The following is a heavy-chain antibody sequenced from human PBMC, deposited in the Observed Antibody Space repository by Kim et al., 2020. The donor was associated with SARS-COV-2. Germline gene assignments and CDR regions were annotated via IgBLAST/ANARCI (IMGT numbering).Heavy chain of an antibody. CDR1: RLPFSRFG. CDR3: AADACRNGVCFLDY. D-gene: IGHD2-8*01. Sequence: GGSLRLSCVVSRLPFSRFGFHWVRQAPGKGLEWVAVISHDNIYRSYADTVRGRFTLSRDDSKNTLYLQMNSLRVDDTAVYYCAADACRNGVCFLDYWGQGTLVTVSS. CDR2: ISHDNIYR. V-gene: IGHV3-33*01. J-gene: IGHJ4*02.